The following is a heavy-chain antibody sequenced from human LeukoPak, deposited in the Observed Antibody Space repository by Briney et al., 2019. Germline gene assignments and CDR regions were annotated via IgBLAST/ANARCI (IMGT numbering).Heavy chain of an antibody. CDR2: IYYSGST. CDR1: GGSISSSSYY. D-gene: IGHD4-23*01. V-gene: IGHV4-39*01. Sequence: PSETLSLTCTVSGGSISSSSYYWGWIRQPPGKGLEWIGSIYYSGSTYYNPSLKSRVTISVDTSKNQFSMKLSSVTAADTAAYYCARPVDYGGSWHYWGQGTLVTVSS. CDR3: ARPVDYGGSWHY. J-gene: IGHJ4*02.